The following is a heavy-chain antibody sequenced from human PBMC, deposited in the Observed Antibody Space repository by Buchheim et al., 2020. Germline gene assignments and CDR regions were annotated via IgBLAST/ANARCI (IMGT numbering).Heavy chain of an antibody. Sequence: QLQLQESGPGLVKPSGTLSLTCTVSGGSISSSSYYWGWIRQPPGKGLEWIGSIYYSGSTYYNPSLKSRVTISVDTSKNQFSLKLSSVTAADTAVYYCASMGAGTSEYFQHWGQGTL. J-gene: IGHJ1*01. CDR1: GGSISSSSYY. CDR3: ASMGAGTSEYFQH. CDR2: IYYSGST. D-gene: IGHD6-13*01. V-gene: IGHV4-39*01.